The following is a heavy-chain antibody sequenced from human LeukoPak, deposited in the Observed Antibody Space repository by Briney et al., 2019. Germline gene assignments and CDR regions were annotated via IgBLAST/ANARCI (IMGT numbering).Heavy chain of an antibody. D-gene: IGHD2-15*01. CDR2: IYYSDST. J-gene: IGHJ4*02. CDR1: GGSISSYY. V-gene: IGHV4-59*08. CDR3: ARRSCSGGRCYYAY. Sequence: SETLSLTCTVSGGSISSYYWSWIRQPPGKGLVWIGSIYYSDSTNYNPSLMSRVTISVDTSKNQFSLKLSSATAADTAVYYCARRSCSGGRCYYAYWGQGTLVTVSS.